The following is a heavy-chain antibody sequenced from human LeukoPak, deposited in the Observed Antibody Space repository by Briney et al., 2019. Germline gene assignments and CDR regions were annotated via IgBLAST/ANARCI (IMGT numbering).Heavy chain of an antibody. CDR2: IYYSGST. J-gene: IGHJ4*02. CDR3: ARFLWQPSSGEFDY. CDR1: GGSISSYY. D-gene: IGHD6-19*01. Sequence: SETLSLTCTVSGGSISSYYWSWIRQPPGKGLEWIGYIYYSGSTNYNPSLKSRVTISVDTSKNQFSLKLSSVTAADTAVYYCARFLWQPSSGEFDYCGQGTLVIVSS. V-gene: IGHV4-59*08.